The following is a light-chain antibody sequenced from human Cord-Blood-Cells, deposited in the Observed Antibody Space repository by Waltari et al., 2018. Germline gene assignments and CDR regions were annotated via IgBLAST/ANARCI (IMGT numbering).Light chain of an antibody. Sequence: QSALTQPASVSGSPGQSLTISCPGTGSDVGGYTYVSWYQQHPGKAPKLMIYDVSNRPSGVSNRFSGSKSGNTASLTISGLQAEDEADYYCSSYTSSSTLVFGGGTKLTVL. CDR3: SSYTSSSTLV. CDR1: GSDVGGYTY. CDR2: DVS. V-gene: IGLV2-14*01. J-gene: IGLJ2*01.